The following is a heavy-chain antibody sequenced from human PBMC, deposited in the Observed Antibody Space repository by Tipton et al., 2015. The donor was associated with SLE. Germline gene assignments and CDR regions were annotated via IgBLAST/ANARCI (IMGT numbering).Heavy chain of an antibody. CDR1: GGSISGYY. J-gene: IGHJ3*01. CDR2: IYYTGNT. CDR3: ARMGLCTTTTCNEGAFDV. D-gene: IGHD2-2*01. V-gene: IGHV4-59*01. Sequence: TLSLTCAVSGGSISGYYWSWIRQPPGKGLEWIGYIYYTGNTNYNPSLKSRVTMSVDTSKSQFSLKLTFVSAADTAIYYCARMGLCTTTTCNEGAFDVWGQGSMVTVSS.